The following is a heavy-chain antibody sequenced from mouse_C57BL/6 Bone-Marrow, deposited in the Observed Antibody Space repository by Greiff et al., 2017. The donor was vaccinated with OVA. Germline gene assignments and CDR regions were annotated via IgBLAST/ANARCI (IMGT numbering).Heavy chain of an antibody. CDR3: VRENSYDYALYYAMDY. J-gene: IGHJ4*01. CDR1: GFTFNTYA. D-gene: IGHD2-4*01. V-gene: IGHV10-3*01. Sequence: EVQRVESGGGLVQPKGSLKLSCAASGFTFNTYAMHWVRQAPGKGLEWVARIRSKSSNYATYYADSVKDRFTISRDDSQSMLYLQMNNLKTEDTAMYYCVRENSYDYALYYAMDYWGQGTSVTVSS. CDR2: IRSKSSNYAT.